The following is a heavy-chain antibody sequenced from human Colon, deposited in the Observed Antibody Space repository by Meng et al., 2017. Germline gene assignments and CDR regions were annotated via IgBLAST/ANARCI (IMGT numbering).Heavy chain of an antibody. CDR2: SSTSGGAT. CDR1: RFSLSNYD. D-gene: IGHD6-19*01. Sequence: GESLKISCAASRFSLSNYDMGWVRQAPGKGLEWVSGSSTSGGATYYADSVKGRFTISRDNSQNTLYLQMDSLRAEDSAVYYCAKRLIAVAGRGSYYYYGIDVWSLGTTVTVSS. CDR3: AKRLIAVAGRGSYYYYGIDV. J-gene: IGHJ6*02. V-gene: IGHV3-23*01.